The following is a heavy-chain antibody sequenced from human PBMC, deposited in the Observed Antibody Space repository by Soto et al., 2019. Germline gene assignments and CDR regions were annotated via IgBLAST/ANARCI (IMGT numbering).Heavy chain of an antibody. V-gene: IGHV3-21*01. CDR3: ARDKKSDYYDSSGYLTYAFDI. CDR1: GFTFSSYS. D-gene: IGHD3-22*01. Sequence: EVQLVESGGGLVKPGGSLRLSCAASGFTFSSYSMNWVRQAPGKGLEWVSSISSSSSYIYYADSVKGRFTISGDNAKNSLYLQMNSLRAEDTAVYYCARDKKSDYYDSSGYLTYAFDIWGQGTMVTVSS. CDR2: ISSSSSYI. J-gene: IGHJ3*02.